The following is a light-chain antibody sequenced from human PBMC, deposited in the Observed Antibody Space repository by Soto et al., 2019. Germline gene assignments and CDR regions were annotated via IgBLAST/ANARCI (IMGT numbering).Light chain of an antibody. Sequence: DVQITQSPSTLSASVGDRVTITCRASQSFSTWFAWFQQKPGKAPKLLIYDASSLESGVPSRFSGSGSGTEFTLTISSLQPDDFATYYCQHYNSYSEAFGQGTKVDIK. V-gene: IGKV1-5*01. J-gene: IGKJ1*01. CDR2: DAS. CDR3: QHYNSYSEA. CDR1: QSFSTW.